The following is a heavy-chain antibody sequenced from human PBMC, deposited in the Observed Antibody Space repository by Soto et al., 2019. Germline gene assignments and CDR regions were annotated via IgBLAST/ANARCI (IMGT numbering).Heavy chain of an antibody. CDR3: ERRSKDLDILTGIFDC. CDR2: TYYRSKWYH. Sequence: PSQTLSLTCAISGDSVSSNSAVWSWVRQSPSRGLEWLGRTYYRSKWYHDYALSVKSRIIINPDTSKNQFSLQLNSVTPEDTAVYLCERRSKDLDILTGIFDCWGQVTLVTVSS. CDR1: GDSVSSNSAV. V-gene: IGHV6-1*01. D-gene: IGHD3-9*01. J-gene: IGHJ4*02.